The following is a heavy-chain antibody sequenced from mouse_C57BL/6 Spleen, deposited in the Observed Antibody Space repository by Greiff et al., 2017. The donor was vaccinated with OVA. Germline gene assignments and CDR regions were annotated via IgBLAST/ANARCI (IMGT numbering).Heavy chain of an antibody. CDR3: TRSSQAWFAY. J-gene: IGHJ3*01. CDR1: GYTFTDYE. CDR2: IDPETGGN. Sequence: VQLQQSGAELVRPGASVTLSCKASGYTFTDYEMHWVKQTPVHGLEWIGAIDPETGGNAYNQKFKGKAILTADKSSSTAYMELRSLTSEDSAVYYCTRSSQAWFAYWGQGTLVTVSA. D-gene: IGHD1-1*01. V-gene: IGHV1-15*01.